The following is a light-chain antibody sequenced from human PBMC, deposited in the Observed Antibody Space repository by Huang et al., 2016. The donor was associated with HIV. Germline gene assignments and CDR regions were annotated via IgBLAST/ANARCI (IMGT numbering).Light chain of an antibody. Sequence: DIVMTQSPDSMAVSRGERATITCVSSQSVLSPSNNRNHLSWYQQKPRQPPKLLIAWAATRESGGPDRCRGSGSATDFTLTIDNLQAEDVALYFCQQYYSIPGFGQGTYVEV. CDR2: WAA. J-gene: IGKJ1*01. V-gene: IGKV4-1*01. CDR1: QSVLSPSNNRNH. CDR3: QQYYSIPG.